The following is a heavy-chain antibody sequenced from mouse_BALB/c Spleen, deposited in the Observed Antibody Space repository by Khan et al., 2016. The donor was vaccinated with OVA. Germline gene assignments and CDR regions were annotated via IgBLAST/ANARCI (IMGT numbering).Heavy chain of an antibody. CDR2: ITSGGSYT. CDR1: GFTFSSYS. D-gene: IGHD1-1*01. J-gene: IGHJ2*01. V-gene: IGHV5-6-4*01. Sequence: EVELVESGGGLVKPGGSLRLSCEASGFTFSSYSMSWVRQTPEKRLEWVATITSGGSYTYYPDSVQGRFTISRDNAKNTLYLQMSSLKSEDTAIYYCTRDRNYYGSSFYFDYWDQGTTLTVSS. CDR3: TRDRNYYGSSFYFDY.